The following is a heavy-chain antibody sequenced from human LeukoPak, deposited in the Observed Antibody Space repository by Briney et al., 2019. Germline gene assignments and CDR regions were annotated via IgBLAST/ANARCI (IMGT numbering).Heavy chain of an antibody. D-gene: IGHD6-13*01. CDR3: ARVLAAAGTGAFDI. V-gene: IGHV3-21*01. CDR1: GFTFSSYA. CDR2: ISSSSYI. J-gene: IGHJ3*02. Sequence: GGSLRLSCAASGFTFSSYAMSWVRQAPGKGLEWVSSISSSSYIYYADSVKGRFTISRDNAKNSLYLQMNSLRAEDTAVYYCARVLAAAGTGAFDIRGQGTMVTVSS.